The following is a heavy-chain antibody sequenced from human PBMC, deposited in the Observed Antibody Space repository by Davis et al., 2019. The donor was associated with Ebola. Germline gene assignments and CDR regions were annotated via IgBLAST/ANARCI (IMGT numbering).Heavy chain of an antibody. CDR1: GFTSEDRA. V-gene: IGHV3-9*02. CDR2: ISWNSYGK. Sequence: SLTISCLVSGFTSEDRATHWVRQRPGKGLEWVSGISWNSYGKGYADSVKGRFTISRDNARNSVYLQMNSLRAEDTALYYCTKDAVNAGTDYWGRGTQVIVSS. J-gene: IGHJ4*02. D-gene: IGHD6-13*01. CDR3: TKDAVNAGTDY.